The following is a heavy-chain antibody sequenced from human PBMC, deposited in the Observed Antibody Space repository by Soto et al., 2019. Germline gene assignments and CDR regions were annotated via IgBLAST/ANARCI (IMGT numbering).Heavy chain of an antibody. CDR1: GGTFSSYA. V-gene: IGHV1-69*13. Sequence: SVKVSCKASGGTFSSYAISWVRQAPGQGLEWMGGIIPIFGTADYAQKFQGRVTITADESTSTAYMELSSLRSEDTAVYYCARDLSEHYYYGMDVWGQGTTVTVSS. J-gene: IGHJ6*02. CDR2: IIPIFGTA. D-gene: IGHD1-26*01. CDR3: ARDLSEHYYYGMDV.